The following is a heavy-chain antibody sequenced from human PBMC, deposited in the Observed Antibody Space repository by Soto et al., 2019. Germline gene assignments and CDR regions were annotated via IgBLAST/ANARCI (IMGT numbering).Heavy chain of an antibody. CDR2: ISGSGGST. CDR1: GFTFSSYA. V-gene: IGHV3-23*01. CDR3: AKDHFLDPYYFDY. D-gene: IGHD3-3*02. J-gene: IGHJ4*02. Sequence: EVQLLESGGGLVQPGGSLRLSCAASGFTFSSYAMSWVRQAPGKGLEWVSAISGSGGSTYYADSVKGRFTISRDNSKNTLYLQMNSQRAEDTAVYYCAKDHFLDPYYFDYWGQGTLVTVSS.